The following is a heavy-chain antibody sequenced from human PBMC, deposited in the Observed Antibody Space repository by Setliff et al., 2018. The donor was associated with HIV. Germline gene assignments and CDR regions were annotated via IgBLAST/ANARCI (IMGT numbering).Heavy chain of an antibody. CDR3: ARMRGGHNIREGAFDI. V-gene: IGHV1-18*01. Sequence: ASVKVSCKASGYSFSSYGIGWVRLAPGRGLEWMGWMSTDNGNTNYAQKVQGRVTMTTETGTRTAYMELRSLRSDDTAMYYCARMRGGHNIREGAFDIWGQGTMVTVSS. J-gene: IGHJ3*02. CDR1: GYSFSSYG. D-gene: IGHD1-20*01. CDR2: MSTDNGNT.